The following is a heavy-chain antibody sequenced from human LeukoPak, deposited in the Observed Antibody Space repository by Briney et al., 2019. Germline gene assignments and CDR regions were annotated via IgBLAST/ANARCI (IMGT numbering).Heavy chain of an antibody. D-gene: IGHD3-10*01. CDR2: IYYTGST. V-gene: IGHV4-59*01. CDR3: ARDLGAYGSGSYYGF. J-gene: IGHJ4*02. CDR1: GGGIRSYY. Sequence: SETLSLTCTVSGGGIRSYYWTWIRQPPGKGLEWIGHIYYTGSTNYNPSLKGRVSISLDTSKNQFSLKLSSVTAADTAVYFCARDLGAYGSGSYYGFWGLGSPVAVSS.